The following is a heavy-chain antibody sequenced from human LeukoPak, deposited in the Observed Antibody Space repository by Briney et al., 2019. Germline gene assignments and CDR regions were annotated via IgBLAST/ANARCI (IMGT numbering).Heavy chain of an antibody. CDR3: ARFDYYDSSGYFLHGWFDP. CDR1: GGSISSGGYY. D-gene: IGHD3-22*01. V-gene: IGHV4-61*08. J-gene: IGHJ5*02. Sequence: SETLSLTCTVSGGSISSGGYYWSWIRQPPGKGLEWIGYIYYSGSTNYNPSLKSRVTISVDTSKNQFSLKLSSVTAADTAVYYCARFDYYDSSGYFLHGWFDPWGQGTLVTVSS. CDR2: IYYSGST.